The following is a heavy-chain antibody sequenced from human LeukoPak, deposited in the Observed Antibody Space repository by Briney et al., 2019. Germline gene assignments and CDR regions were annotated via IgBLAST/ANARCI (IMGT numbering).Heavy chain of an antibody. J-gene: IGHJ4*02. CDR1: GYSFTSYW. Sequence: GESLQISCQGSGYSFTSYWIGWVRQMPGKGLEWMGIIYPGDSDTRYSPSFQGQVTISADKSISTAYLQWSSLKASDTAMYYCARRRHYDILTGYTAAYYFDYWGQGTLVTVSS. CDR2: IYPGDSDT. CDR3: ARRRHYDILTGYTAAYYFDY. D-gene: IGHD3-9*01. V-gene: IGHV5-51*01.